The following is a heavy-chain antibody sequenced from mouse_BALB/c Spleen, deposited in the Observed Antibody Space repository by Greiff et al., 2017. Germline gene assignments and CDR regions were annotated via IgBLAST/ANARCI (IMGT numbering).Heavy chain of an antibody. J-gene: IGHJ3*01. CDR2: ISNLAYSI. CDR3: ARGSPGFAY. Sequence: EVNVVESGGGLVQPGGSRKLSCAASGFTFSDYGMAWVRQAPGKGPEWVAFISNLAYSIYYADTVTGRFTISRENAKNTLYLEMSSLRSEDTAMYYCARGSPGFAYWGQGTLVTVSA. CDR1: GFTFSDYG. V-gene: IGHV5-15*02.